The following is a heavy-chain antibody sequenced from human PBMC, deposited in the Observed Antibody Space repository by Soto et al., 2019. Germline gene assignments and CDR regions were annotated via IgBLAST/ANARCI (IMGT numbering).Heavy chain of an antibody. V-gene: IGHV3-21*01. CDR1: GFTFSSYS. D-gene: IGHD2-2*02. CDR2: ISSSCSYI. CDR3: ARDCSSTSCYTDEAFDI. Sequence: GGSLRLSCAASGFTFSSYSMNWVRQAPGKGLEWVSSISSSCSYIYYADSVKGRFTISRDNAKNSLYLQMNSLRAEDTAVYYCARDCSSTSCYTDEAFDIWGQGTMVTVSS. J-gene: IGHJ3*02.